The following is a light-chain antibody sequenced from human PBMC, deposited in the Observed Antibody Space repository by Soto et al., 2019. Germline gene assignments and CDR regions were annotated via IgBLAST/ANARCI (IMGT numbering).Light chain of an antibody. CDR3: SSYTTSATLV. V-gene: IGLV2-14*01. Sequence: QSVLTQPASVSESPGQSITISCTGTSVDVGAYNYVSWYQHHPGKAPKLIIYEVTNRPSGVSNRFSGSKSGDTASLTIAGLQAEDEADYYCSSYTTSATLVFGGGTKVTVL. CDR2: EVT. J-gene: IGLJ3*02. CDR1: SVDVGAYNY.